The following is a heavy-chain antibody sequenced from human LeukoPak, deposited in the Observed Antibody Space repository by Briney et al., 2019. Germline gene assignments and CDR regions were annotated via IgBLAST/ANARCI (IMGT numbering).Heavy chain of an antibody. D-gene: IGHD5-24*01. J-gene: IGHJ4*02. Sequence: SVKVSCKASGGTFSSYAISWVRQAPGQGLEWMGRITPIFGIANYAQKFQGRVTITADKSTSTAYMELSSLRSEDTAVYYCAILEMATTLPYFDYWGQGTLVTVSS. CDR3: AILEMATTLPYFDY. CDR2: ITPIFGIA. CDR1: GGTFSSYA. V-gene: IGHV1-69*04.